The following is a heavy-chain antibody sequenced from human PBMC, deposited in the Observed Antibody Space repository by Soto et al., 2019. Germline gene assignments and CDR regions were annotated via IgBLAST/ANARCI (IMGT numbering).Heavy chain of an antibody. V-gene: IGHV1-18*01. CDR2: INAYNGNT. Sequence: QVQLVQSGAEVKNPGASVKVSCKASGYSFTRYGIGWARQAPGQGLEWMGWINAYNGNTNYAQNLQGRLTLTTDTSTTTAYMELRSLRSNDTAIYYCAMVDVYVTPSPQDVWGQGTTFTVSS. D-gene: IGHD3-16*01. CDR3: AMVDVYVTPSPQDV. CDR1: GYSFTRYG. J-gene: IGHJ6*02.